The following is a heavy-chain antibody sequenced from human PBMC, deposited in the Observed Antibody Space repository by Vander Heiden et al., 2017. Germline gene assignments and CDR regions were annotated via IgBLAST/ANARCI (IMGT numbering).Heavy chain of an antibody. J-gene: IGHJ4*02. V-gene: IGHV3-74*01. CDR2: INRDGSST. CDR1: GFTFSSYW. D-gene: IGHD3-10*01. Sequence: EVQLVESGGGLVQPGGSLRLSCAASGFTFSSYWMPWVRQSPGKGLVWVSRINRDGSSTSYADSVKGRFTISRDNAKNTLYLQMNSLRAEDTAVYYCARDHYYYGSGSWIDYWGQGTLVTVSS. CDR3: ARDHYYYGSGSWIDY.